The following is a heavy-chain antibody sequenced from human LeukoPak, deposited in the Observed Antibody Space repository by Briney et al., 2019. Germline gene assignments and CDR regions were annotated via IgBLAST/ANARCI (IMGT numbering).Heavy chain of an antibody. CDR3: ARGYSSSWYCYDP. Sequence: SETLSLTCAVSGGSISSSNWWSWVRQPPGKGLEWIGEIYHSGSTNYNPSPKSRVTISVDKSKNQFSLKLSSVTAADTAVYYCARGYSSSWYCYDPWGQGTLVTVSS. D-gene: IGHD6-13*01. CDR1: GGSISSSNW. J-gene: IGHJ5*02. V-gene: IGHV4-4*02. CDR2: IYHSGST.